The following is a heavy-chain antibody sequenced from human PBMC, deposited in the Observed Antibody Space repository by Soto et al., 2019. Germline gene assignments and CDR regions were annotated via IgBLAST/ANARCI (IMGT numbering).Heavy chain of an antibody. J-gene: IGHJ1*01. D-gene: IGHD1-26*01. CDR2: IKAGNGNT. CDR3: ARGLVGDPHKYFQP. Sequence: ASVEVSWEAPGYAFTSYGMHCVRQAPGQRLGWMVCIKAGNGNTTYSQKFRGRVTITRDTSASLASLELSWLRSEDTAVYYCARGLVGDPHKYFQPWGQGTLVTVSS. CDR1: GYAFTSYG. V-gene: IGHV1-3*01.